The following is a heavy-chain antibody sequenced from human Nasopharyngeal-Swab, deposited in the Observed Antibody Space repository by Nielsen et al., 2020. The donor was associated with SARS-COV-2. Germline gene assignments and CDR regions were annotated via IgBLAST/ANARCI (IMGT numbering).Heavy chain of an antibody. V-gene: IGHV1-2*04. CDR1: GYTFTDYY. CDR2: INPNSGGI. CDR3: ARDRSASWSALDV. J-gene: IGHJ6*04. D-gene: IGHD6-13*01. Sequence: ASVKVSCKTSGYTFTDYYIHWVRQAPGQGLEWMGWINPNSGGINYAQKFQGWVTMTRDTSISTAYMELSRLKSDDTAMYYCARDRSASWSALDVWGKGTTVTVSS.